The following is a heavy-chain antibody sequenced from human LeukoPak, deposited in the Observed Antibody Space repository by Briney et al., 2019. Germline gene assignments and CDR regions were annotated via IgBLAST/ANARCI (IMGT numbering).Heavy chain of an antibody. Sequence: SETLSLTCTVSGGSIRSSSYYWGWIRQPPGKGLEWIGGIYYSGSTNYNPSLKSRVTISVDTSKNQFSLKLSSVTAADTAVYYCASSLGSSSWYASWGQGTLVTVSS. D-gene: IGHD6-13*01. CDR3: ASSLGSSSWYAS. CDR2: IYYSGST. V-gene: IGHV4-39*07. CDR1: GGSIRSSSYY. J-gene: IGHJ4*02.